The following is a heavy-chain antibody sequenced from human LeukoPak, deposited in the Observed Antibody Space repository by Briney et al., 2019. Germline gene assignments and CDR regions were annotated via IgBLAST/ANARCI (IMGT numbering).Heavy chain of an antibody. CDR2: ISGSGGST. D-gene: IGHD6-19*01. CDR3: AKDGLAVAGTRRGVDY. J-gene: IGHJ4*02. CDR1: GFTFSNYW. V-gene: IGHV3-23*01. Sequence: RPGGSLRLSCAASGFTFSNYWMHWVRQAPGKGLEWVSAISGSGGSTYYADSVKGRFTISRDNSKNTLYLQMNSLRAEDTAVYYCAKDGLAVAGTRRGVDYWGQGTLVTVSS.